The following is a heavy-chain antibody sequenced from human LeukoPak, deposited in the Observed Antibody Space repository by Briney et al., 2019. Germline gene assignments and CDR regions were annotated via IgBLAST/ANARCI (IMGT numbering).Heavy chain of an antibody. D-gene: IGHD4-17*01. CDR1: GFVFSTYA. CDR3: ARDFRDYRDYVAYFDS. Sequence: GGSLRLSCAASGFVFSTYAMHWVRQAPGKGLEWVAVILYDGTNQYYADSVKGLFSISRDNSRYTLYLQMNSLKVEDTAVYYCARDFRDYRDYVAYFDSWGQGTLVTVSS. V-gene: IGHV3-30-3*01. CDR2: ILYDGTNQ. J-gene: IGHJ4*02.